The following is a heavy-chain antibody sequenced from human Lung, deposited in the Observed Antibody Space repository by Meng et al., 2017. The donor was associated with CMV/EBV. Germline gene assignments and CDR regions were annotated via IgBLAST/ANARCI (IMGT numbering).Heavy chain of an antibody. Sequence: SETXSLXXAVYGGSFSGYYWSWIRQPPGKGLEWIGEINPSGSTNYNPSLKSRVTISVDTSKNQFSLRLSSVTAADTALYYCARGILPQRGSTVPTPDYWGQGXLVTVSS. V-gene: IGHV4-34*01. CDR2: INPSGST. CDR1: GGSFSGYY. CDR3: ARGILPQRGSTVPTPDY. J-gene: IGHJ4*02. D-gene: IGHD4-11*01.